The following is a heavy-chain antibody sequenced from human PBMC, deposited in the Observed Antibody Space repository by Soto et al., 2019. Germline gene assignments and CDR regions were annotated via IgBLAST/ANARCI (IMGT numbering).Heavy chain of an antibody. D-gene: IGHD6-19*01. CDR3: ARDRAVAGISRSFDY. Sequence: GGSLRLSCAASGFTFSNYVMHWARQAPGKGLEWVAIILYDGTNKDYADSVKGRFTISRDNSKNTLYLQMNSLRPEDTAVYYCARDRAVAGISRSFDYWGHGTLVTVSS. J-gene: IGHJ4*01. CDR1: GFTFSNYV. CDR2: ILYDGTNK. V-gene: IGHV3-30-3*01.